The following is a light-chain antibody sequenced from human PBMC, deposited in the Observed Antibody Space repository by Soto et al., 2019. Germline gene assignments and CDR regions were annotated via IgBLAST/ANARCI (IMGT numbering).Light chain of an antibody. Sequence: QPVLTQPSSVSGAPGLSITISCTGTSSDVGNYNLVSWYQQLPGNVPKINIYEVSKRPSGVSNRFSGSESGNTASLTISGLQAEDEADYYCCSYAGRTTLFGTGTRSPS. CDR2: EVS. CDR3: CSYAGRTTL. CDR1: SSDVGNYNL. J-gene: IGLJ1*01. V-gene: IGLV2-23*02.